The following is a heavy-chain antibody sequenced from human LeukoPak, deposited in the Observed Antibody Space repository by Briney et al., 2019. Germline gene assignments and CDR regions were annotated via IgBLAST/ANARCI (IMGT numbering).Heavy chain of an antibody. D-gene: IGHD3-22*01. V-gene: IGHV3-23*01. CDR2: ISGSGGST. CDR3: AKVHYDSSGYRRAYFDY. Sequence: GGSLRLSCAASGFTFSSYAMSWVRQAPGKGVEWVSAISGSGGSTYYAESVKGGFTISRENLKNTLYVQMNRVRAQDTAVYYCAKVHYDSSGYRRAYFDYWGQGTLVTVSS. J-gene: IGHJ4*02. CDR1: GFTFSSYA.